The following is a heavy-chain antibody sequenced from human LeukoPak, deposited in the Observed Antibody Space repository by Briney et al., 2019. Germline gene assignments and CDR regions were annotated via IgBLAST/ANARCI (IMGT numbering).Heavy chain of an antibody. J-gene: IGHJ6*03. Sequence: GASVKVSCKASGYSFTSHYMHWVRQAPGQGLEWLRWINPNSGGTNYAQKFQGRISMTRDTSVSTAYMELSRLRSDDTAVYYCAKAGGSMTRGLILPYYYYMDVWGKGTTVTISS. CDR1: GYSFTSHY. D-gene: IGHD3-10*01. CDR2: INPNSGGT. V-gene: IGHV1-2*02. CDR3: AKAGGSMTRGLILPYYYYMDV.